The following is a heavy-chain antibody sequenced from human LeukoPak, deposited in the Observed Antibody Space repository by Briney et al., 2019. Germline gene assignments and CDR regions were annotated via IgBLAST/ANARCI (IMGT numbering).Heavy chain of an antibody. D-gene: IGHD3-22*01. J-gene: IGHJ3*02. CDR1: GFTFSSYS. V-gene: IGHV3-21*01. CDR3: ARARAKDYYDSSGYYADDAFDI. CDR2: ISSSSSYI. Sequence: GGSLRLSCASSGFTFSSYSMNRVRQAPGKGLEWVSSISSSSSYIYYADSVKGRFTISRDNAKNSLYLQMNSLRAEDTAVYYCARARAKDYYDSSGYYADDAFDIWGQGTMVTVSS.